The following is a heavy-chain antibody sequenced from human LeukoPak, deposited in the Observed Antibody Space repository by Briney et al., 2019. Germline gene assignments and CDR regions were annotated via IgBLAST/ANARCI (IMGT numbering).Heavy chain of an antibody. CDR3: AKGYYDGGHYYEGGSVDS. Sequence: ASVKVSCKAFGYTFTDYYMHWVRQAPGQGLEWMGYINPNSGGTDTNYARKFQGRVTMTTDTSSSTAYMELSRLRSDDTAVYYCAKGYYDGGHYYEGGSVDSWGQGTHVTVSS. V-gene: IGHV1-2*02. CDR1: GYTFTDYY. CDR2: INPNSGGTDT. J-gene: IGHJ4*02. D-gene: IGHD3-22*01.